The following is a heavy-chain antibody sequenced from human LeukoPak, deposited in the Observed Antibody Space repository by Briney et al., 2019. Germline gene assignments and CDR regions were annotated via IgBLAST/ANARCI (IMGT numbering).Heavy chain of an antibody. CDR1: GFTLSSYA. Sequence: GSLRLSCAASGFTLSSYAMRWVRQAPGKGVGWVSAISGSGGSTYYADSVKGRFTISRDNSKNTLYLQMNSLRAEDTAVYYCAKSSMMITFGGVIVPLDYWGQGTLVTVSS. D-gene: IGHD3-16*02. J-gene: IGHJ4*02. V-gene: IGHV3-23*01. CDR2: ISGSGGST. CDR3: AKSSMMITFGGVIVPLDY.